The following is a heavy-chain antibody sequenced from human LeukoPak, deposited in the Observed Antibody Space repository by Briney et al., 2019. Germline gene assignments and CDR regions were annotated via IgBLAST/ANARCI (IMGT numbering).Heavy chain of an antibody. D-gene: IGHD3-3*01. J-gene: IGHJ3*02. V-gene: IGHV4-39*01. CDR1: GGSISSSSYY. Sequence: SETLSLTCTVSGGSISSSSYYWGWIRQPPGKGLEWIGSIYYSGSTYYNPPLKSRVTISVDTSKNQFSLKLSSVTAADTAVYYCAKGSGYYSGLNAFDIWGQGTMVTVSS. CDR2: IYYSGST. CDR3: AKGSGYYSGLNAFDI.